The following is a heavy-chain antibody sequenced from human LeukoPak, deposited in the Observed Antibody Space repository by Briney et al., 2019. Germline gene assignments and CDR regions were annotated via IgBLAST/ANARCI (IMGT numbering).Heavy chain of an antibody. J-gene: IGHJ5*02. V-gene: IGHV4-61*02. CDR1: GGSISSGSYY. CDR3: ARVLYSYGTGNWFDP. CDR2: IYTSGST. D-gene: IGHD5-18*01. Sequence: SQTLSLTCTVSGGSISSGSYYWSWIRQPAGTGLEWIGRIYTSGSTNYNPSLKSRVTISVDTSKNQFSLKLSSVTAADTAVYYCARVLYSYGTGNWFDPWGQGTLVTVSS.